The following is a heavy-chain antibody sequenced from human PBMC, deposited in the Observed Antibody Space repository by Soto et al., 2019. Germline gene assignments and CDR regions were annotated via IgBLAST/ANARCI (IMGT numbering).Heavy chain of an antibody. Sequence: EVQLLESGGGLVQPGGSLRLSCAVSGFTFSNYAMNWVRQAPGKGLEWVSVVSGSGSSTYYADSVKGRFTISRVNSKNTLYLQMNSLRVEDTAVYYCARRSPSWAFDIWGQGTMVTVSS. J-gene: IGHJ3*02. CDR1: GFTFSNYA. D-gene: IGHD2-15*01. CDR2: VSGSGSST. CDR3: ARRSPSWAFDI. V-gene: IGHV3-23*01.